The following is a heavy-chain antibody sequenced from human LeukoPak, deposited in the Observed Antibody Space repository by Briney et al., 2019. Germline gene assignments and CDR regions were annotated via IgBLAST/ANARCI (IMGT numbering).Heavy chain of an antibody. D-gene: IGHD3-10*01. Sequence: PGESLKISCKASGYTLSNYFIGWVRQMPGKGLGWMAIVSPRDSDTRYCPSFRGQVTVSADKSISTVYLQWSSLEASDTAMYYCARHRSDSYSSPIDYWGQGTLVTVSS. CDR1: GYTLSNYF. CDR2: VSPRDSDT. V-gene: IGHV5-51*01. J-gene: IGHJ4*02. CDR3: ARHRSDSYSSPIDY.